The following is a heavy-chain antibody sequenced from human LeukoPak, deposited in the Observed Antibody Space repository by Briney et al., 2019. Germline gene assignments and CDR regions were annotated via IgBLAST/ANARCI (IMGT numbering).Heavy chain of an antibody. Sequence: GASVKVSCKASGYAFTRYYMHWVRQAPGQGLEWMGWINPNSGGTNYAQKFQGRVTMTRDTSISTAYMELSRLRSDDTAVYYCARVRGVKDTYYYYYYMDVWGKGTTVTVSS. CDR3: ARVRGVKDTYYYYYYMDV. V-gene: IGHV1-2*02. D-gene: IGHD3-10*01. CDR1: GYAFTRYY. CDR2: INPNSGGT. J-gene: IGHJ6*03.